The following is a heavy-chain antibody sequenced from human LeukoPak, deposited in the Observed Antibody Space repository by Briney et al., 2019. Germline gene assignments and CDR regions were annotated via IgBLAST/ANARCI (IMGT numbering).Heavy chain of an antibody. V-gene: IGHV5-51*01. CDR2: IYPDDSDT. J-gene: IGHJ2*01. D-gene: IGHD2-21*02. CDR1: GYRFTSYW. CDR3: ARLIVVVTGRMYFDL. Sequence: GESLKISCKGSGYRFTSYWIGWVRQMPGKGLEWMGIIYPDDSDTRYRPSFQGQVTISADKSISTAYLQWSSLKASDTAMYYCARLIVVVTGRMYFDLWGRGTLVTVSS.